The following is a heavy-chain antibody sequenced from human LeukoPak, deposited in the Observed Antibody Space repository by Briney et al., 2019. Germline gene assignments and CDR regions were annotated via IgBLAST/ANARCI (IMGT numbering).Heavy chain of an antibody. CDR3: ARGTVDTAMDGY. CDR2: MNPNSGNT. D-gene: IGHD5-18*01. V-gene: IGHV1-8*01. CDR1: GYTFTSYD. J-gene: IGHJ4*02. Sequence: ASVKVSCKASGYTFTSYDINWVRQATGQGLEWMGWMNPNSGNTGYAQKFQGRVTMTRNTSISTAYIELSSLRPEDTAVYYCARGTVDTAMDGYWGQGTLVTVSS.